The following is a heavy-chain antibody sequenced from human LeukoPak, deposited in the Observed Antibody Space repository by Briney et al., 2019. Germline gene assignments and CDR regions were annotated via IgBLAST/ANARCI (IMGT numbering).Heavy chain of an antibody. D-gene: IGHD2/OR15-2a*01. CDR1: GFTFSSYG. V-gene: IGHV3-33*01. Sequence: PGRSLRLSCAASGFTFSSYGMHWVRQVPGKGLEWVAGIWYDESNKYYAYSVEGGFTISRDNSKNTLDLEMNSLRAEDTAVYYCAREDPSVNNAFDIWGQGTMVTVSS. CDR2: IWYDESNK. CDR3: AREDPSVNNAFDI. J-gene: IGHJ3*02.